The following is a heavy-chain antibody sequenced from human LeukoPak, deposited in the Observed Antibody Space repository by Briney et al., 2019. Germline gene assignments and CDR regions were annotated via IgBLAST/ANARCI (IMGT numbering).Heavy chain of an antibody. Sequence: ASVKVSCKASGYIFTTYFIHWVRQAPGQGLEWMGWINPNNGDTNYAQNFQGRVTMTRDTSIGTAYMELSRLTSDDTAVYYCARAEFCAPNCYYYFYYWGQGTLVTVSS. J-gene: IGHJ4*02. D-gene: IGHD2-21*02. CDR2: INPNNGDT. V-gene: IGHV1-2*02. CDR1: GYIFTTYF. CDR3: ARAEFCAPNCYYYFYY.